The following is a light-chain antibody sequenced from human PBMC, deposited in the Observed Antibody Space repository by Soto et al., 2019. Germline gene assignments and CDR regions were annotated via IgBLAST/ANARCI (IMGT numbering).Light chain of an antibody. CDR1: LSLPSRS. CDR3: QQYDSTRPWT. V-gene: IGKV3-20*01. CDR2: AAS. J-gene: IGKJ1*01. Sequence: VLTESPGTLAVSPGDRATLSCRASLSLPSRSLAWYQQRPCQAPSVLISAASTRAADIPARFSGSGSGTDFTPSISRLQPEDFSVYYCQQYDSTRPWTFGQGTKVDIK.